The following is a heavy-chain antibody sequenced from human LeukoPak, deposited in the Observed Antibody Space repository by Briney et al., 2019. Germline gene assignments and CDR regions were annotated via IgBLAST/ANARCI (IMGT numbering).Heavy chain of an antibody. CDR1: GFTFSSYG. CDR3: AKDIVVVPAAMAFDY. V-gene: IGHV3-30*02. D-gene: IGHD2-2*01. Sequence: PGGSLRLSCAASGFTFSSYGMHWVRQAPGKELEWVAFIRYDGSNKYYADSVKGRFTISRDNSKNTLYLQMNSLRAEDTAVYYCAKDIVVVPAAMAFDYWGQGTLVTVSS. CDR2: IRYDGSNK. J-gene: IGHJ4*02.